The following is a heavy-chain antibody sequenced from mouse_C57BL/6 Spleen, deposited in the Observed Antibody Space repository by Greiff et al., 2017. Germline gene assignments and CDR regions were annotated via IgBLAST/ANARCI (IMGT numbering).Heavy chain of an antibody. Sequence: EVQRVESGGGLVKPGGSLKLSCAASGFTFSDYGMHWVRQAPEKGLEWVAYISSGSSTIYYADTVKGRFTISRDNAKNTLFLQMTSLRSEDTAMYYCAILGSFYAMDYWGQGTSVTVSS. J-gene: IGHJ4*01. CDR1: GFTFSDYG. CDR3: AILGSFYAMDY. D-gene: IGHD1-1*01. CDR2: ISSGSSTI. V-gene: IGHV5-17*01.